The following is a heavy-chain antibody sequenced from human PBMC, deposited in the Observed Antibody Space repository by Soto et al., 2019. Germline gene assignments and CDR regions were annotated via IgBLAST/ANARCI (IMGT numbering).Heavy chain of an antibody. V-gene: IGHV4-31*03. J-gene: IGHJ5*02. D-gene: IGHD2-21*02. Sequence: SETLSLTCTVSGGSISSSGYYWSWIRQHPGKGLEWIGYIYYSGSTYYNPSLQSRVTISVDTSKNQFSLKLSSVTAAETAVYYCARESRDSRTRHNWFDPWGQGTLVTVSS. CDR1: GGSISSSGYY. CDR3: ARESRDSRTRHNWFDP. CDR2: IYYSGST.